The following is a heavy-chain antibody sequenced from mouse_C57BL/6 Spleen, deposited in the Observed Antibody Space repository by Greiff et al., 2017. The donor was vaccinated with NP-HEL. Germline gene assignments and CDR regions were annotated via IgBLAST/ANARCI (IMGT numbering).Heavy chain of an antibody. D-gene: IGHD2-4*01. Sequence: QVQLKESGAELARPGASVKMSCKASGYTFTSYTMHWVKQRPGQGLEWIGYINPSSGYTKYNQKFKDKATLTADKSSSTAYMQLSSLTSEDSAVYYCAREVTDYDYDGYWGQGTLVTVSA. J-gene: IGHJ3*01. CDR1: GYTFTSYT. CDR3: AREVTDYDYDGY. V-gene: IGHV1-4*01. CDR2: INPSSGYT.